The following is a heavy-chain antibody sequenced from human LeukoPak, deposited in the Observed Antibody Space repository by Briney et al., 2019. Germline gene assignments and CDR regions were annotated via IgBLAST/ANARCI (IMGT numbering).Heavy chain of an antibody. Sequence: GGSLRLSCAASGFTFSSYAMYWVRQAPEEGLEWVSGIFGSGGSTHYADSVKGRFTISRDNSKNTVYLKMNSQRAEDTAGYYGAKTTTGYSSGRFPGWPVDYCGRGTLVTVSS. D-gene: IGHD6-19*01. CDR2: IFGSGGST. CDR3: AKTTTGYSSGRFPGWPVDY. CDR1: GFTFSSYA. V-gene: IGHV3-23*01. J-gene: IGHJ4*02.